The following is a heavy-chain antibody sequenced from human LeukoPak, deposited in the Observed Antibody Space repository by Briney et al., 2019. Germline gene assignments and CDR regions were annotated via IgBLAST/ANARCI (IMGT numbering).Heavy chain of an antibody. V-gene: IGHV3-30*18. CDR2: ISYDGSNK. J-gene: IGHJ4*02. D-gene: IGHD3-16*02. CDR1: GFTFSSYG. CDR3: AEDRGLRLGELSYFDY. Sequence: PGGSLRLSCAASGFTFSSYGMHWVRQAPGKGLEWVAVISYDGSNKYYADSVKGRFTISRDNSKNTLYLQMNSLRAEDTAVYYCAEDRGLRLGELSYFDYWGQGTLVTVSS.